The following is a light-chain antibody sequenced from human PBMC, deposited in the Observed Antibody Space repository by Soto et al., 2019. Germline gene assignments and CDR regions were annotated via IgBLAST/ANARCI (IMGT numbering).Light chain of an antibody. CDR1: SSDIGSYNL. V-gene: IGLV2-23*02. Sequence: QSVLTQPASVSGSPGQSITISCTGTSSDIGSYNLVSWYQQYPGKAPQLIIHEVSKWPSGVSDRFSGSKSGTTASLTISGLQAEGEAYYYCCAYAGSRVIFGGGTKLTVL. CDR2: EVS. CDR3: CAYAGSRVI. J-gene: IGLJ2*01.